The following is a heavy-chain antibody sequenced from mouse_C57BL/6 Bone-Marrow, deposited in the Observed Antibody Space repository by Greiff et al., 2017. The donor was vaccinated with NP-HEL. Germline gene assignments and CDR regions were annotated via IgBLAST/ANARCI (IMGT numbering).Heavy chain of an antibody. CDR3: ARFYYYGSSGYFDV. J-gene: IGHJ1*03. CDR1: GFTFSDYG. V-gene: IGHV5-15*01. Sequence: EVKVVESGGGLVQPGGSLKLSCAASGFTFSDYGMAWVRQAPRKGPEWVAFISNLAYSIYYADTVTGRFTISRENAKNTLYLEMSSLRSEDTAMYYCARFYYYGSSGYFDVWGTGTTVTVSS. D-gene: IGHD1-1*01. CDR2: ISNLAYSI.